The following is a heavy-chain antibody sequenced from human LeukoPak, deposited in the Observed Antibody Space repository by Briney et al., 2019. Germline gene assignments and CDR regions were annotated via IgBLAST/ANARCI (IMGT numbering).Heavy chain of an antibody. Sequence: ASVKVSCKASGYTFTSYYMHWVRQAPGQGLEWMGIINPSGGTTSYAQKFQGRVTMTRDTSTSTVYMELSSLRSEDTAVYYCARAPPYCSGGSCYPLYYFDYWGQGTLVTVSS. V-gene: IGHV1-46*01. D-gene: IGHD2-15*01. CDR1: GYTFTSYY. CDR3: ARAPPYCSGGSCYPLYYFDY. CDR2: INPSGGTT. J-gene: IGHJ4*02.